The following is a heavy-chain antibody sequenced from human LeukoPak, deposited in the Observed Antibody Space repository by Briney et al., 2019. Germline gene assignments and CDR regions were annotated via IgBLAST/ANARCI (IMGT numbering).Heavy chain of an antibody. CDR2: IKQNGSEK. CDR1: GFTFSSYW. J-gene: IGHJ4*02. CDR3: ARPNHDFWSRYLFY. D-gene: IGHD3-3*01. Sequence: GGSLRLSCAVSGFTFSSYWIRWVRQAPGEGMEWVANIKQNGSEKYCVDSVKGRFPISRDNAKNSLYLQMKSLRSDDAGVYYCARPNHDFWSRYLFYWGQGTLVTVS. V-gene: IGHV3-7*01.